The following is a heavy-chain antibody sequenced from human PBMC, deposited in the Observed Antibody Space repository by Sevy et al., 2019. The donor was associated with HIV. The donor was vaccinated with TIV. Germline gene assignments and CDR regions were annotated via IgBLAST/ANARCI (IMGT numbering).Heavy chain of an antibody. Sequence: GGSLRLSCAASGFTFSDYGMSWVRQAPGKGLEWVGCIRSKAFGGTAEYAAPVKGRFTISRGYSKGITYLKINRVETEDSAVYYCARRIAYATSGWGQGTLVTVSS. J-gene: IGHJ4*02. D-gene: IGHD2-2*01. CDR2: IRSKAFGGTA. V-gene: IGHV3-49*04. CDR3: ARRIAYATSG. CDR1: GFTFSDYG.